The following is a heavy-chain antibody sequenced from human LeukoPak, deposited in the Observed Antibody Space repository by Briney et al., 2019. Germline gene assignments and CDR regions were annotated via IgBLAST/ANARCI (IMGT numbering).Heavy chain of an antibody. Sequence: GRSLRLSCAASGFTFSSYAMHWVRQAPGKGLEWVAVISYDGSNKYYADSVKGRFTISRDNSKNTLYLQMNSLRAEDTAVYYCARGLPITVVRGVTFYYYYGMDVWGQGTTVTVSS. CDR1: GFTFSSYA. CDR2: ISYDGSNK. CDR3: ARGLPITVVRGVTFYYYYGMDV. J-gene: IGHJ6*02. D-gene: IGHD3-10*01. V-gene: IGHV3-30-3*01.